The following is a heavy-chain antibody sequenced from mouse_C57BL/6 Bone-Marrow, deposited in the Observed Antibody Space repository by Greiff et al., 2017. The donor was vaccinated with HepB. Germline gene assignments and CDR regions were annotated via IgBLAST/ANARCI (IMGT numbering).Heavy chain of an antibody. CDR2: IHPSDSDT. J-gene: IGHJ2*01. Sequence: QVQLQQSGAELARPGASVKLSCKASGYTFTSYGISWVKQRTGQGLEWIGRIHPSDSDTNYNQKFKGKATLTVDKSSSTAYMQLSSLTSEDSAVYYCAIGRDDGYYFDYWGQGTTLTVSS. CDR1: GYTFTSYG. V-gene: IGHV1-74*01. CDR3: AIGRDDGYYFDY. D-gene: IGHD2-3*01.